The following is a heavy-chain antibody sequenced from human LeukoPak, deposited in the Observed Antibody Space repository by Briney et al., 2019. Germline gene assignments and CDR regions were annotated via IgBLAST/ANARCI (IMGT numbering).Heavy chain of an antibody. CDR3: ARSFWKDYYFDY. J-gene: IGHJ4*02. Sequence: SQTLSLTCAVSGGSFSSNYWNWIRQSPGKGLEWIGYLHYSGDVKYNPSMQSRATISLDSSGNHFSLNLRSVTAADTAVYFCARSFWKDYYFDYWGRGTLVTVSS. D-gene: IGHD3-3*01. V-gene: IGHV4-59*01. CDR2: LHYSGDV. CDR1: GGSFSSNY.